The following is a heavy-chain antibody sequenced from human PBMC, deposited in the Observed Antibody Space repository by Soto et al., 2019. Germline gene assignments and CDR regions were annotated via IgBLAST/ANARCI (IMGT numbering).Heavy chain of an antibody. J-gene: IGHJ6*02. CDR3: AGTYYDFWSGYYYYYGMDV. Sequence: PSETLSLTCTVSGGSISSGDYYWSWIRQPPGKGLEWIGYIYYSGSTYYSPSLKSRVTIPVDTSKNQFSLKLSSVTAADTAVYYCAGTYYDFWSGYYYYYGMDVWGQGTTVTISS. CDR2: IYYSGST. CDR1: GGSISSGDYY. V-gene: IGHV4-30-4*01. D-gene: IGHD3-3*01.